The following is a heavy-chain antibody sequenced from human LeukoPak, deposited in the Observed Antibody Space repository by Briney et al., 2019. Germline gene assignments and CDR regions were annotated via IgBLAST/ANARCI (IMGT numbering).Heavy chain of an antibody. CDR1: GFTFSNYG. J-gene: IGHJ4*02. CDR3: ARDIAARYFDY. Sequence: GGSLRLSCVGSGFTFSNYGMHWVRQAPGKGLEWVAVIGYDGSNQYYADSVKGRFTISRDNSKNTLYLQMNSLRAEDTAVYHCARDIAARYFDYWGQGTLVTVSS. V-gene: IGHV3-33*08. CDR2: IGYDGSNQ. D-gene: IGHD6-6*01.